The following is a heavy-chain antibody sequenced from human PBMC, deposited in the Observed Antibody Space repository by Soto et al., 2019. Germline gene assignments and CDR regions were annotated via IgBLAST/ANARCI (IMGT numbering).Heavy chain of an antibody. D-gene: IGHD3-16*01. CDR3: AKPFPFDYFDY. Sequence: SETLSLTCTVSGDSITSNSYFWAWIRQPPGKGLEWIGSIYYSGTTYYNPSLKSRVTISVDRSKNQFSLKLSSVTAADTAVYYCAKPFPFDYFDYWGRGPLAPFSS. V-gene: IGHV4-39*01. J-gene: IGHJ4*02. CDR2: IYYSGTT. CDR1: GDSITSNSYF.